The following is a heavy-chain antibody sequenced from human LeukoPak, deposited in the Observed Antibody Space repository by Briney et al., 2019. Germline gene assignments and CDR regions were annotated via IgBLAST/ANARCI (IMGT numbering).Heavy chain of an antibody. CDR1: GYTFTSYG. J-gene: IGHJ4*02. CDR2: ISAYNGNT. D-gene: IGHD2-15*01. Sequence: VASVKVSCKASGYTFTSYGISWVRQAPGQGLEWMGWISAYNGNTNYAQKLQGRVTMTTDTSTSTAYMELRSLRSDDTAVYYCARDTTDRVVVAYTGWIDYWGQGTLVTVSS. V-gene: IGHV1-18*01. CDR3: ARDTTDRVVVAYTGWIDY.